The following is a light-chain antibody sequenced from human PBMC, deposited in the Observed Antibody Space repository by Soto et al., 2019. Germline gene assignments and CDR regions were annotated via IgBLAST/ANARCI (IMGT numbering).Light chain of an antibody. Sequence: DVRMSQSPSTLSATMGDRVTITCRASQSIRSWLAWYQQKPGKAPKLLIYDASRLESGVPSRFSGSGSGTEFTLTISSLQPEDFATYYCQQDYAFPRTFGLRTKVDI. V-gene: IGKV1-5*01. CDR2: DAS. CDR1: QSIRSW. J-gene: IGKJ1*01. CDR3: QQDYAFPRT.